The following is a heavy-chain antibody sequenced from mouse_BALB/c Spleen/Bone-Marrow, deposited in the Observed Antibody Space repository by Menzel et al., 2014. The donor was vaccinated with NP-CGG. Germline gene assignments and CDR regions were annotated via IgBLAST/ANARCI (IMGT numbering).Heavy chain of an antibody. CDR2: SRNRANDYTT. V-gene: IGHV7-1*02. CDR1: GVTFSDFY. Sequence: EVKLVESGGGLVQPGGSLRLSCATSGVTFSDFYMEWVRRPPGKRLEWITASRNRANDYTTEYSASVKGRFIVSRDTSQSILYLQMNALRAEDTAIYYCAGYTHPGYFDVWGAGTTVTVSS. CDR3: AGYTHPGYFDV. J-gene: IGHJ1*01.